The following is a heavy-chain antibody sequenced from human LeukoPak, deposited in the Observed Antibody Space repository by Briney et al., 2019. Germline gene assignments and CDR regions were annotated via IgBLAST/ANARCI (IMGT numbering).Heavy chain of an antibody. Sequence: PGGSLRLSCAASGFTFSSYGMSWVRQAPGKGLEWVSAISGSGGSTYYADSVKGRFTISRDNSKNTLYLQMNSLRAEDTALYHCARTRLDYYGSGSYYNLIDDYYYMDVWGKGTTVTISS. CDR1: GFTFSSYG. D-gene: IGHD3-10*01. CDR2: ISGSGGST. V-gene: IGHV3-23*01. J-gene: IGHJ6*03. CDR3: ARTRLDYYGSGSYYNLIDDYYYMDV.